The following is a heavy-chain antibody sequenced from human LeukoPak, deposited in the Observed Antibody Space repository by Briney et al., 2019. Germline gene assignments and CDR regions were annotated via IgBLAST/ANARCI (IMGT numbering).Heavy chain of an antibody. CDR1: GGSISSSSYN. CDR2: IYYSGST. CDR3: ARDTWITIFGVVTTRGAFDI. Sequence: SETLSLTCTVSGGSISSSSYNWGWLRQPPGKGLEWIGSIYYSGSTYYNPSRKSRVTISVDTSKNQFSLKLSSVTAADTAVYYCARDTWITIFGVVTTRGAFDIWGQGTMVTVSS. V-gene: IGHV4-39*07. D-gene: IGHD3-3*01. J-gene: IGHJ3*02.